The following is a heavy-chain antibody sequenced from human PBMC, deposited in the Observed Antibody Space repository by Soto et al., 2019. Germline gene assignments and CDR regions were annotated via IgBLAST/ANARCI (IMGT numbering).Heavy chain of an antibody. J-gene: IGHJ5*02. V-gene: IGHV1-18*01. CDR1: GYTFTSYG. CDR2: ISAYNGNT. Sequence: WASVKVSCKASGYTFTSYGISWVRQAPGQGLEWMGWISAYNGNTNYAQKLQGRVTMTTDTSTSTAYMELRSLRSDDTAVYYCTRAGLYDSSGYHNWFERWGQGTSVSVSS. D-gene: IGHD3-22*01. CDR3: TRAGLYDSSGYHNWFER.